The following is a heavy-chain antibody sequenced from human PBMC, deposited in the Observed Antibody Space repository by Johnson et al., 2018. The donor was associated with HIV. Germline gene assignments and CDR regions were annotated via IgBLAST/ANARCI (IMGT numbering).Heavy chain of an antibody. V-gene: IGHV3-38-3*01. J-gene: IGHJ3*02. CDR3: ARERAMVRGVPDAFDI. CDR2: ISGGST. Sequence: VQLVESRGVLVQPGGSLRLSCAASGFTVSSNEMSWVRQAPGKGLEWVSSISGGSTYYADSRKGRFTISRDNSKNTLYLQMNSLRAEDTAVYYCARERAMVRGVPDAFDIWGQGTMVTVSS. CDR1: GFTVSSNE. D-gene: IGHD3-10*01.